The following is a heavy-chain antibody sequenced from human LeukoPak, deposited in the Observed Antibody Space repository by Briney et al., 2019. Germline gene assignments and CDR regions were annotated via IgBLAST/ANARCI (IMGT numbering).Heavy chain of an antibody. Sequence: GASVKVSCKASGYTFTSYDINWVRQATGQGLEWMGWMNPNSGNTGYAQKFQGRVTITRNTSISTAYMELSSLRSEDTAVYYCARSLGNGGGDDYWGQGTLVTVSS. CDR2: MNPNSGNT. V-gene: IGHV1-8*03. D-gene: IGHD3-16*01. J-gene: IGHJ4*02. CDR1: GYTFTSYD. CDR3: ARSLGNGGGDDY.